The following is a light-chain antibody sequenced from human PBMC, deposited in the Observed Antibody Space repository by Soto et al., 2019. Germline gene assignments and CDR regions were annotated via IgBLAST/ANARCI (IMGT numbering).Light chain of an antibody. Sequence: QCVLTRAASGSGAAGQRVTISCSGSSSNIGSNTVNWYQQLPGTAPKLLIYSNNQRPSGVPDRFSGSKSGTSASLAISGLQSEDEADYYCAAWDDSLNGFYVFGTGTNVTVL. CDR1: SSNIGSNT. CDR3: AAWDDSLNGFYV. J-gene: IGLJ1*01. V-gene: IGLV1-44*01. CDR2: SNN.